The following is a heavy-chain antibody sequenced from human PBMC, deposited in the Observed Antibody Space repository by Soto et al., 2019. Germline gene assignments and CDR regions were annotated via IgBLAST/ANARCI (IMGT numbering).Heavy chain of an antibody. CDR3: AKGTYYYGSAPYYFDY. J-gene: IGHJ4*02. CDR1: GFTFSSYA. Sequence: GGSLRLSCAASGFTFSSYAMSWVRQAPGKGLEWVSGISDSGGSTYYADSVKGRFTISRDNSKNTLYLQMNSLRAEDTAVYYCAKGTYYYGSAPYYFDYWGQGTLVTASS. D-gene: IGHD3-10*01. CDR2: ISDSGGST. V-gene: IGHV3-23*01.